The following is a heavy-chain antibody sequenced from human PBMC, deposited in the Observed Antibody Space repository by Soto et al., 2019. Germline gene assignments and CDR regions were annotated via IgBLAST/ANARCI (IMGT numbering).Heavy chain of an antibody. Sequence: PGGSLRLSCAASGFTFNNCGMQWVRQAPGKGLEWVAVVSFDGSHTYYADSVKGRFTISRDNSKNTLYLQMNSLRTEDSAVYYCAKDRYSYDTSGYYYSFYYYGLDVWGQGTTVTVSS. CDR3: AKDRYSYDTSGYYYSFYYYGLDV. CDR2: VSFDGSHT. CDR1: GFTFNNCG. J-gene: IGHJ6*02. D-gene: IGHD3-22*01. V-gene: IGHV3-30*18.